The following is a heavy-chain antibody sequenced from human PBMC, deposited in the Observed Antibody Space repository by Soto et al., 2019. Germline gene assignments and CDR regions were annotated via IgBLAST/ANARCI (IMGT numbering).Heavy chain of an antibody. CDR2: YGGSGGST. CDR3: VKSRVRVYHYYYMDV. CDR1: GFSFSTYG. Sequence: DVQLLEAGGGLAQRGGSLRLSCAASGFSFSTYGMTWVRQAPGKGLEWVSYGGSGGSTYYADSVKGRFTVSRDNSKNKLYLQMNSPGAEEMAVYYCVKSRVRVYHYYYMDVWGNGTTVTVSS. J-gene: IGHJ6*03. V-gene: IGHV3-23*01.